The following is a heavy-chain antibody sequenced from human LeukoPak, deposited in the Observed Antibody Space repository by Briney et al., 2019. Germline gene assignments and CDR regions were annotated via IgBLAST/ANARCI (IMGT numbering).Heavy chain of an antibody. Sequence: PSETLSLTCTVSGGSISSYYWSWIRQPPGKGLEGIGYIYYSGSTNYNPSLKSRVTISVDTSKNQFSLKLSSVTAADTAVYYCARAYDFWSGSDYWGQGTLVTVSS. CDR1: GGSISSYY. CDR2: IYYSGST. J-gene: IGHJ4*02. D-gene: IGHD3-3*01. V-gene: IGHV4-59*01. CDR3: ARAYDFWSGSDY.